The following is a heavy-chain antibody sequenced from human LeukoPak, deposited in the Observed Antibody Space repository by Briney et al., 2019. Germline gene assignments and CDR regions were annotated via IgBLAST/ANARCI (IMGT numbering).Heavy chain of an antibody. CDR2: IYYNGGP. CDR3: AVVGGYFDY. D-gene: IGHD3-10*01. J-gene: IGHJ4*02. CDR1: GDSVSSGSHY. Sequence: SETPSLTCSVSGDSVSSGSHYWSWIRQPPGKGLEWIGYIYYNGGPEYSPSLKSRVNISLDTSKNQFSLKLSSVTAADTAVYYCAVVGGYFDYWGQGILVAVSS. V-gene: IGHV4-61*01.